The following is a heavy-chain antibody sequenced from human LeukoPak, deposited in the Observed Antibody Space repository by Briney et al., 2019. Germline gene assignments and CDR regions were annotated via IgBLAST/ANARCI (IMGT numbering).Heavy chain of an antibody. CDR2: ISAYNGNT. J-gene: IGHJ4*02. Sequence: ASVKVSCKASGYTFTSYGISWVRQAPGQGLEWMGWISAYNGNTNYAQKLQGRVTMTTDTSTSTAYMELSSLRSEDTAVYYCATSYYDILTGYRPLAYWGQGTLVTVSS. D-gene: IGHD3-9*01. CDR1: GYTFTSYG. CDR3: ATSYYDILTGYRPLAY. V-gene: IGHV1-18*01.